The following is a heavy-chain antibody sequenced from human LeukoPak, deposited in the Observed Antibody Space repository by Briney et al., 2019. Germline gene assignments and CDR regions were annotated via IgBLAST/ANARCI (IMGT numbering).Heavy chain of an antibody. J-gene: IGHJ4*02. CDR3: ARAGHIVVGPDY. Sequence: PGGSLRLSCAASGFTLRTYSMNWVRQAPGKGLEWVSSISSSSSYINYADSVKGRFTISRDNAKNSVYLQMNSLRAEDTAVYYCARAGHIVVGPDYWGQGTLVTVSS. V-gene: IGHV3-21*01. CDR1: GFTLRTYS. CDR2: ISSSSSYI. D-gene: IGHD2-21*01.